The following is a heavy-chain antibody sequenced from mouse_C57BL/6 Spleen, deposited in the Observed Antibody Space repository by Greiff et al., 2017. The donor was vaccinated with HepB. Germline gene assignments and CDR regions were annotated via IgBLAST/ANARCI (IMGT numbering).Heavy chain of an antibody. D-gene: IGHD1-1*01. V-gene: IGHV1-81*01. Sequence: VQLQQSGAELARPGASVKLSCKASGYTFTSYGISWVKQRTGQGLEWIGEIYPRSGNTYYNEKFKGKATLTADKSSSTAYMELRSLTSEDSAVYFCARWDYYGSSYVSYWYFDVWGTGTTVTVSS. J-gene: IGHJ1*03. CDR2: IYPRSGNT. CDR1: GYTFTSYG. CDR3: ARWDYYGSSYVSYWYFDV.